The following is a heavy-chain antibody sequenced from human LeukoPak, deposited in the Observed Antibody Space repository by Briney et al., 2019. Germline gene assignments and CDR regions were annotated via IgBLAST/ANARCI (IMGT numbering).Heavy chain of an antibody. V-gene: IGHV4-59*12. D-gene: IGHD6-13*01. Sequence: SETLSLTCTVSGGSISSYYWSWIRQPPGKGLEWIGYIYYSGSTNYNPSLKSRVTISVDRSKNQFSLKLSSVTAADTAVYYCARHPYSSSWYIIDYWGQGTLVTVSS. CDR2: IYYSGST. CDR1: GGSISSYY. CDR3: ARHPYSSSWYIIDY. J-gene: IGHJ4*02.